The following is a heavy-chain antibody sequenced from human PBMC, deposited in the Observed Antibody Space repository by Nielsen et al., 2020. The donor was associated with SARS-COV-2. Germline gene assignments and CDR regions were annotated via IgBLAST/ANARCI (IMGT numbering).Heavy chain of an antibody. D-gene: IGHD3-10*01. V-gene: IGHV3-74*01. CDR2: ILSDGSTI. CDR1: GFTFSKAW. J-gene: IGHJ4*02. Sequence: GGSLRLSCVASGFTFSKAWMHWVRQAPGKGLVWVSHILSDGSTINFADSVRGRFTISRDNAKNTLYLQMNSLRAEDTAVYYCARDFYGSGSFPDYWGQGTLVTVSS. CDR3: ARDFYGSGSFPDY.